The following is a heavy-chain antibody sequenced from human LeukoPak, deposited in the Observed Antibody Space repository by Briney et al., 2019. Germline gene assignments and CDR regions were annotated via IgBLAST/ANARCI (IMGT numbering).Heavy chain of an antibody. CDR1: GFTFSNAW. Sequence: PGGSLRLSCAASGFTFSNAWMSWVRQAPGKGLEWVGRIKSKTDGGTTDYAAPVKGRFTISRDDSKNTLYLQMNSVKTEDTAVYYCTTTPPVDLYYFDYWGQGTLVTVSS. CDR3: TTTPPVDLYYFDY. CDR2: IKSKTDGGTT. V-gene: IGHV3-15*01. D-gene: IGHD3-9*01. J-gene: IGHJ4*01.